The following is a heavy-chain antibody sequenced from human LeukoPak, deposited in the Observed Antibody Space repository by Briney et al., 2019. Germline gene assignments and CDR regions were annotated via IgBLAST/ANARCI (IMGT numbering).Heavy chain of an antibody. Sequence: KAPETLSLTCAVSGGSISSGGYYWSWIRQPPGKGLEWIGYIYHSGSTYYNPSLKSRVTISVDRSKNQFSLKLSSVTAADTAVYYCAREGDGLPFDYWGQGTLVTVSS. V-gene: IGHV4-30-2*01. J-gene: IGHJ4*02. CDR2: IYHSGST. CDR1: GGSISSGGYY. CDR3: AREGDGLPFDY. D-gene: IGHD3-16*01.